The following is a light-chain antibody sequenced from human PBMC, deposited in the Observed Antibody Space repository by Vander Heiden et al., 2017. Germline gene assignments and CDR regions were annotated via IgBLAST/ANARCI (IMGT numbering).Light chain of an antibody. CDR2: RDA. J-gene: IGLJ1*01. Sequence: SLVLTQPPPVSVAPGQPATITCGGDNLGRQTFHWYRPKPGKAPVLCICRDADRPSGIPERFSGSNSGNTATLTISRVEAGDEADYYCQVWDTSSDHYVFGTETRVTVL. CDR3: QVWDTSSDHYV. V-gene: IGLV3-21*02. CDR1: NLGRQT.